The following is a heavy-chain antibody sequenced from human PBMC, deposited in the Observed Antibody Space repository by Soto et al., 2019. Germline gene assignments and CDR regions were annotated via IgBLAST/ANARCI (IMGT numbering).Heavy chain of an antibody. D-gene: IGHD2-15*01. J-gene: IGHJ2*01. CDR3: ARVVTVVKSFHYWYFDL. CDR1: GGTFSSYA. V-gene: IGHV1-69*12. Sequence: QVQLVQSGAEVKKPGSSVKVSCKASGGTFSSYAISWVRQAPGQGLEWMGGIIPIFGTANYAQKFQGRVTITADXSXSXXYLALSSLRSEDTAVYYCARVVTVVKSFHYWYFDLWGRGTLVTVSS. CDR2: IIPIFGTA.